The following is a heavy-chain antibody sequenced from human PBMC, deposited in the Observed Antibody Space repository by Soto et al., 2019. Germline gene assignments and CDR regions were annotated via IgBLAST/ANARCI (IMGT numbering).Heavy chain of an antibody. D-gene: IGHD1-7*01. J-gene: IGHJ6*03. V-gene: IGHV6-1*01. CDR1: GDSVSSNSAA. Sequence: SQTLSLTCAISGDSVSSNSAAWNWIRQSPSRGLEWLGRTYYRSRWYNDYAVSVKRRITINPDTSKNQFSLHLNSVTPVDTAVYYCAGTTSLQWYYMDVWGKGTTVTVSS. CDR3: AGTTSLQWYYMDV. CDR2: TYYRSRWYN.